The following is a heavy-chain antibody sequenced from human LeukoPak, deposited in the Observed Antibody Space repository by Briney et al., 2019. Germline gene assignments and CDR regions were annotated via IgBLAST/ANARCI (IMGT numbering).Heavy chain of an antibody. Sequence: GASVKVSCKASGGTFSSYAISWVRQAPGQGLEWMGRINPNSGGTNYAQKFQGRVTMTRDTSISTAYMELSRLRSDDTAVYYCARDTRRYYYDSSGYSPYWGQGTLVTVSS. J-gene: IGHJ4*02. D-gene: IGHD3-22*01. CDR3: ARDTRRYYYDSSGYSPY. V-gene: IGHV1-2*06. CDR1: GGTFSSYA. CDR2: INPNSGGT.